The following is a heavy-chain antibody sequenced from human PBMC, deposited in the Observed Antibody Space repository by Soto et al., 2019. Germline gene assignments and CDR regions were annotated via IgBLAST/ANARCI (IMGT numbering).Heavy chain of an antibody. CDR3: ARDLGGTGVGFDH. V-gene: IGHV1-69*08. Sequence: QVQLVQSGAEVKKPGSSVKVSCKASGGTFSSYTISWVRQAPGQGLEWMGRIIPILGIANYAQKFQGRVTITADKSTSTAYMELSRLRSEDTAVYYCARDLGGTGVGFDHWGQGTLVTVSS. J-gene: IGHJ5*02. D-gene: IGHD3-10*01. CDR2: IIPILGIA. CDR1: GGTFSSYT.